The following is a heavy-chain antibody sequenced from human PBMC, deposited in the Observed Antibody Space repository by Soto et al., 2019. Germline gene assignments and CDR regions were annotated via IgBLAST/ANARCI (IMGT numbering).Heavy chain of an antibody. CDR2: IASDGKDK. CDR3: AKDSAIAAADYFFDY. Sequence: EGSLRLSCAASGFTFSNYAIHWVRQASGKGLEWVAVIASDGKDKRYADSVKGRFTISRDNSKNTVYLQMNSLRGEDTAVYYCAKDSAIAAADYFFDYWGQGSLVTVSS. CDR1: GFTFSNYA. D-gene: IGHD6-13*01. V-gene: IGHV3-30*18. J-gene: IGHJ4*02.